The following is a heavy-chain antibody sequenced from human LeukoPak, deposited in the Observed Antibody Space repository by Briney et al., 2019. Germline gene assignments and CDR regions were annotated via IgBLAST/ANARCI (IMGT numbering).Heavy chain of an antibody. D-gene: IGHD3-3*01. Sequence: SETLSLTCAVYGGSFSGYYWSWIRQPPGKGLEWIGEINHSGSTNYNPSLKSRVTISVDTSKNQFSLKLSSVTAADTAVYYCARGRITIFGVVIRNWFDPWGQGTLVTVSS. J-gene: IGHJ5*02. CDR1: GGSFSGYY. V-gene: IGHV4-34*01. CDR3: ARGRITIFGVVIRNWFDP. CDR2: INHSGST.